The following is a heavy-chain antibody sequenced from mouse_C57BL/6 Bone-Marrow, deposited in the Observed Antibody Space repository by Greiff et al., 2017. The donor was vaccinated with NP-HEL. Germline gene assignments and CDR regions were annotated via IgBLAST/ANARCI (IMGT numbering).Heavy chain of an antibody. CDR2: ISYDGSN. Sequence: EVKLQESGPGLVKPSQSLSLTCSVTGYSITSGYYWNWIRQFPGNKLEWMGYISYDGSNNYNPSLKNRISITRDTSKNQFFLKLNSVTTEDTATYYCARDRTAQATDFDYWGQGTTLTVSS. D-gene: IGHD3-2*02. CDR1: GYSITSGYY. J-gene: IGHJ2*01. CDR3: ARDRTAQATDFDY. V-gene: IGHV3-6*01.